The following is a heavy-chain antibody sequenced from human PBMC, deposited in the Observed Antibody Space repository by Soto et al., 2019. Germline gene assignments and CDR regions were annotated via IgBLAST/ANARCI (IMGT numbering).Heavy chain of an antibody. D-gene: IGHD2-15*01. CDR2: ISYDGRNE. J-gene: IGHJ4*02. CDR1: GFTFSTYG. CDR3: ERGNDYDSATFDY. V-gene: IGHV3-30*03. Sequence: GGSLRLSCEASGFTFSTYGMHWVRQAPGKGLEWVAVISYDGRNENYVDSVKGRFTISRDNSKNTLYLQINSLRIDDTAVFYCERGNDYDSATFDYWGQGAQVTVSS.